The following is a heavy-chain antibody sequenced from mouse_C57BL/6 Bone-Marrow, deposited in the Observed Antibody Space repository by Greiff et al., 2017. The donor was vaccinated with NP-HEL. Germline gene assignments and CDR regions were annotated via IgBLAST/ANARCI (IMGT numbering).Heavy chain of an antibody. CDR1: GYAFTNYL. CDR3: ARDGYYGTDAMDY. D-gene: IGHD1-1*01. V-gene: IGHV1-54*01. CDR2: INPGSGGT. J-gene: IGHJ4*01. Sequence: FQLQQSGAELVRPGTSVKVSCKASGYAFTNYLIEWVKQRPGQGLEWIGVINPGSGGTNYNEKFKGKATLTADKSSSTAYMQLSSLTSEDSAVYFCARDGYYGTDAMDYWGQGTSVTVSS.